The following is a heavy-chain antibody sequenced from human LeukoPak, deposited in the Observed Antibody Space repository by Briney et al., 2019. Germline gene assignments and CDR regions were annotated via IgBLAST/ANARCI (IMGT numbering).Heavy chain of an antibody. V-gene: IGHV1-2*02. J-gene: IGHJ4*02. CDR3: ARLSDSSGYYHLDY. Sequence: GASVKVSCKASGYTFTGCYVHWVRQAPGQGLEWMGWINPNSGGTNYAQKFQGRVTMTRDTSISTAYMELSRLRSDDTAVYYCARLSDSSGYYHLDYWGQGTLVTVSS. CDR1: GYTFTGCY. D-gene: IGHD3-22*01. CDR2: INPNSGGT.